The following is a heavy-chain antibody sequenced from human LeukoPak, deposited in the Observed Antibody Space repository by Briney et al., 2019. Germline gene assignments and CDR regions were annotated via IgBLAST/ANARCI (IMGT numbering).Heavy chain of an antibody. Sequence: GRSVTLSCAASGFTFDDYAMHWVRQAPGKGLEWVSGISWSSGSIGYADSVKGRFTISRDNAKNSLYLQMNSLRAEDTALYYCAKEAYYYGSGRSLFDYWGQGTLGTVSP. V-gene: IGHV3-9*01. CDR2: ISWSSGSI. J-gene: IGHJ4*02. D-gene: IGHD3-10*01. CDR1: GFTFDDYA. CDR3: AKEAYYYGSGRSLFDY.